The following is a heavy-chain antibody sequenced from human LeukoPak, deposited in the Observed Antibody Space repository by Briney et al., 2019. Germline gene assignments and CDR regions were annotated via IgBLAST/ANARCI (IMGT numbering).Heavy chain of an antibody. V-gene: IGHV1-69*04. D-gene: IGHD3-22*01. CDR1: GGTFSSYA. CDR3: ARLGGVRGDRADSSGYDY. Sequence: ASVQVSCKASGGTFSSYAISWVRQAPGQGLEWMGRIIPILGIANYAQKFQGRVTITADKSTSTAYMELSSLRSEDTAVSYCARLGGVRGDRADSSGYDYWGQGTLVTVSS. CDR2: IIPILGIA. J-gene: IGHJ4*02.